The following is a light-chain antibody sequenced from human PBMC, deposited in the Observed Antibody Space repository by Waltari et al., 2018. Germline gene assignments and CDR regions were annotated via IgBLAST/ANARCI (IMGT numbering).Light chain of an antibody. Sequence: QSVLSQPPSASGTPGQRVTISCSGTSSNIGSNYVYWYQHLPGMAPKLLLYRNNPRPPGVPDRFSSSKSGTSASLAIRELRSEDEADYYCGAWDDTLRFVFGGGTRLTVL. J-gene: IGLJ2*01. CDR2: RNN. V-gene: IGLV1-47*01. CDR3: GAWDDTLRFV. CDR1: SSNIGSNY.